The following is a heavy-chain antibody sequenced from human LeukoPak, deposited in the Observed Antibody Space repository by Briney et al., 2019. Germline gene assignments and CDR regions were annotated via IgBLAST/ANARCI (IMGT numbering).Heavy chain of an antibody. CDR3: ARGGSGSGYDFYEVETFDY. D-gene: IGHD5-12*01. CDR2: ISYDGSNK. J-gene: IGHJ4*02. V-gene: IGHV3-30*03. CDR1: GFTFSSYG. Sequence: PGGSLRLSCAASGFTFSSYGMHWVRQAPGKGLEWVAVISYDGSNKYYADSVKGRFTISRDNSKNTLYLQMNSLRAEDTAVYYCARGGSGSGYDFYEVETFDYWGQGTLVTVSS.